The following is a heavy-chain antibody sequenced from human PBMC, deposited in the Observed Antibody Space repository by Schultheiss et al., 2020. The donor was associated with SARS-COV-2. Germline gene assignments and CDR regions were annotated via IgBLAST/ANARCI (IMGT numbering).Heavy chain of an antibody. CDR3: ARDGDYYDYGMDV. D-gene: IGHD2-15*01. CDR2: ISYDGSNK. CDR1: GFTFSSYA. J-gene: IGHJ6*02. V-gene: IGHV3-30*01. Sequence: GGSLRLSCAASGFTFSSYAMHWVRQAPGKGLEWVAVISYDGSNKYYADSVKGRFTISRDNSKNTLYLQMNSLRAEDTAVYYCARDGDYYDYGMDVWGQGTTVTVSS.